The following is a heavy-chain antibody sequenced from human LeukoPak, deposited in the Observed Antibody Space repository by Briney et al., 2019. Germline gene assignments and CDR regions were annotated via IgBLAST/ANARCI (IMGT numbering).Heavy chain of an antibody. CDR2: INHSGST. V-gene: IGHV4-34*01. J-gene: IGHJ4*02. CDR1: GGSFSGYY. Sequence: PSETLSLTCAVYGGSFSGYYWSWIRQPPGKGLEWIGEINHSGSTNYNPSLKSRVTISVDTSKNQFSLKLSSVTAADTAVYYCARGGIVGATWFDYWGQGTLVTVSS. CDR3: ARGGIVGATWFDY. D-gene: IGHD1-26*01.